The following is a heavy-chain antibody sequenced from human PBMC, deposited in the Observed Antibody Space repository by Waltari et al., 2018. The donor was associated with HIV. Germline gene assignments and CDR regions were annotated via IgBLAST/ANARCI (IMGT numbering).Heavy chain of an antibody. CDR2: IYTSGST. Sequence: QVQLQESGPGLVKPSETLSLTCTVSGGSISSYYWSWIRQPAGKGLEWIGRIYTSGSTNYNPARKSRVTMSVDTSKNQFSRKLSSVTAADTAVYYCARAPGSGSYYGGNFDYWGQGTLVTVSS. V-gene: IGHV4-4*07. CDR1: GGSISSYY. D-gene: IGHD3-10*01. CDR3: ARAPGSGSYYGGNFDY. J-gene: IGHJ4*02.